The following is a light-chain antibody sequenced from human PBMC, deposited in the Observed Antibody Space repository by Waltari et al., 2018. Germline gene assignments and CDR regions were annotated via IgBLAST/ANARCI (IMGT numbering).Light chain of an antibody. Sequence: QSLLTQPPSLSAAPGHNVTISGSGSGSNIGSNNVSWYRQLPGTAPKLLIYDNDRRPSGIPDRFSGSKSGTSATLDITGLQTGDEADYYCGTWDSSLTAEVFGGGTKLTVL. CDR3: GTWDSSLTAEV. CDR2: DND. CDR1: GSNIGSNN. J-gene: IGLJ2*01. V-gene: IGLV1-51*01.